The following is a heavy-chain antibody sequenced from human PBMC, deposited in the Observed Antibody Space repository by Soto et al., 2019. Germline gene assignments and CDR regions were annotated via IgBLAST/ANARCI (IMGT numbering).Heavy chain of an antibody. J-gene: IGHJ6*02. Sequence: PGESLKISCQGSGYSFTTYWISWVRQMPGKGLEWMGKIDPADSSTNYSPSLQGHITISVDRSINTAHLQFSSLKAADTAVYYCARLEKWYYNYYGLDVWGQGTMVTVSS. CDR2: IDPADSST. V-gene: IGHV5-10-1*01. CDR1: GYSFTTYW. CDR3: ARLEKWYYNYYGLDV. D-gene: IGHD1-26*01.